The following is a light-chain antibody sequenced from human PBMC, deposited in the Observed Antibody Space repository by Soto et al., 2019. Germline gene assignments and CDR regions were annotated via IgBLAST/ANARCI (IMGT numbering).Light chain of an antibody. V-gene: IGKV1-5*03. J-gene: IGKJ4*01. CDR3: KQYNSYSGLP. CDR2: KAS. Sequence: DIQMTQSPSTLSASVGDRVTITCRASQNIRSWLAWYQQKPGRAPKLLIYKASSLESGVPSRFSGSGSGTEFTLTISSLQPDDFATYYCKQYNSYSGLPFGGGTKVQIK. CDR1: QNIRSW.